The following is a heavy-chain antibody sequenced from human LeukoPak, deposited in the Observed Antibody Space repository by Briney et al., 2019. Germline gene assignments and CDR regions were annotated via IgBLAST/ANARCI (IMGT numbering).Heavy chain of an antibody. V-gene: IGHV4-4*07. J-gene: IGHJ4*02. D-gene: IGHD2-15*01. Sequence: SETLSLTCTVSGGSISGSYWSWIRQLAGKGREWIGRIYSSGSTNYNPSLKSRVTMSVDTSKNQVSLKLNSVTAADTAVYYCARGFCSGGSCYLFDSWGQGTLVTVSS. CDR3: ARGFCSGGSCYLFDS. CDR2: IYSSGST. CDR1: GGSISGSY.